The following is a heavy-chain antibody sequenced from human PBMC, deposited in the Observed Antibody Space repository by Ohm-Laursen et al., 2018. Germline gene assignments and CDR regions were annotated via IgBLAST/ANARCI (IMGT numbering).Heavy chain of an antibody. CDR1: GYTFTGYY. Sequence: GASVKVSCKASGYTFTGYYLHWVRQAPGQGLEWMGWIKSNSGDTKYAQKFEGRVTMTRDTSIGTAYMELRSLRSDDTAVYYCARTGKYYDSSGYYYHYWGQGTLVTVSS. J-gene: IGHJ4*02. D-gene: IGHD3-22*01. V-gene: IGHV1-2*02. CDR2: IKSNSGDT. CDR3: ARTGKYYDSSGYYYHY.